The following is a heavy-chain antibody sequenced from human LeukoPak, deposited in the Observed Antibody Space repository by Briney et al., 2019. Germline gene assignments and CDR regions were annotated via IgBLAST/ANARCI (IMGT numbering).Heavy chain of an antibody. V-gene: IGHV4-59*01. Sequence: SETLSLTCTVSGGSISSYYWSWIRQPPGKGLEWIGYIYYSGSTNYNPSLKSRVTISVDTSKNQFSLKLSSVTAADTAVYCCARAGIAVAGRAHDYWGQGTLVTVSS. CDR2: IYYSGST. D-gene: IGHD6-19*01. CDR1: GGSISSYY. J-gene: IGHJ4*02. CDR3: ARAGIAVAGRAHDY.